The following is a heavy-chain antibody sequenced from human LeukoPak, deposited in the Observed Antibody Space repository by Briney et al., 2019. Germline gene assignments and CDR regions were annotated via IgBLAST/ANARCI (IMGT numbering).Heavy chain of an antibody. D-gene: IGHD3-9*01. V-gene: IGHV1-18*01. J-gene: IGHJ4*02. Sequence: ASVKVSCKASGYTFTSYGISWVRQAPGQGLEWMGWISAYNGNTNYAQKLQGRVTMTTDTSTSTAYMELRSLRSDDTAVYYCARDYDILTGSIGGFDYWGQGTLVTVSS. CDR2: ISAYNGNT. CDR3: ARDYDILTGSIGGFDY. CDR1: GYTFTSYG.